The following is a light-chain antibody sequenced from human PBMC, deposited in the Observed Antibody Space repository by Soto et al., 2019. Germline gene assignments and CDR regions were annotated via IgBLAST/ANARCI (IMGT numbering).Light chain of an antibody. Sequence: EIVLTQSPATLSLSPGERATLSCRASQSVSTYLAWYQQSPGQPPRLLIYDASSRATGIPARFSGRGSGTDFTLTISSLETEDFAVYYCQQRSNWPLVTFGPGTRVDV. CDR2: DAS. CDR1: QSVSTY. CDR3: QQRSNWPLVT. V-gene: IGKV3-11*01. J-gene: IGKJ3*01.